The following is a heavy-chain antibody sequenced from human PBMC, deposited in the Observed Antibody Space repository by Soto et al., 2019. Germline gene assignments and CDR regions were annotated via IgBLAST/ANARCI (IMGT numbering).Heavy chain of an antibody. Sequence: EVQLVESGGGLVQPGGSLRLSCGASGFRFSIYGMNWVRQAPGKGLEWSAYITSDTNTIKYADSVKGRFTISRDNDKNLVYLQMNSLRDEDTAVYYCARSVEGHFDYWGQGTVVTVSA. J-gene: IGHJ4*02. D-gene: IGHD6-19*01. CDR2: ITSDTNTI. CDR3: ARSVEGHFDY. V-gene: IGHV3-48*02. CDR1: GFRFSIYG.